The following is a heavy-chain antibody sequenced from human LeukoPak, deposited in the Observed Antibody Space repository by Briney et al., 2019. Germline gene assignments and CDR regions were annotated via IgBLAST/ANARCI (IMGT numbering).Heavy chain of an antibody. CDR1: GGSFSGYY. J-gene: IGHJ5*02. V-gene: IGHV4-34*01. CDR2: INYSGGT. D-gene: IGHD3-10*01. CDR3: ASWTMVRGVIEDNWFDP. Sequence: SETLSLTCAVYGGSFSGYYWSWIRQPPGKGLEWIGEINYSGGTNYNPSLKSRVTISVDTSKNQFSLKLSSVTAADTAVYYCASWTMVRGVIEDNWFDPWGQGTLVTVSS.